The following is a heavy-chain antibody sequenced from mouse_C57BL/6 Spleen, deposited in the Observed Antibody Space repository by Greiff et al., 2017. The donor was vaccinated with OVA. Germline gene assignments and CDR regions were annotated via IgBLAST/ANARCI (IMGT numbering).Heavy chain of an antibody. CDR2: IDPSDSYT. CDR1: GYTFTSYW. Sequence: QVQLQQPGAELVMPGASVKLSCKASGYTFTSYWMHWVKQRPGQGLEWIGEIDPSDSYTNYNQKFKGKSTLTVDKSSSTAYMQLSSLTSEDSAVYYWARYPPYYGSSDAYVEVWGTETTGTVSS. CDR3: ARYPPYYGSSDAYVEV. D-gene: IGHD1-1*01. J-gene: IGHJ1*03. V-gene: IGHV1-69*01.